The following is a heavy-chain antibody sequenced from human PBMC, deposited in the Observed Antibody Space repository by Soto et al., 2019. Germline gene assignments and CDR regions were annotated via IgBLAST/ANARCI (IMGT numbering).Heavy chain of an antibody. CDR2: LYYSGRT. CDR3: ARLAVAASPWFDP. Sequence: PSETLSLTCIVSGGSISSFYWSWIRQPPGKGLEWLGYLYYSGRTNYNPSLRSRVTISVDAANNHLSLKLTSVTAADTAVYYCARLAVAASPWFDPWGQGTLVTVSS. V-gene: IGHV4-59*08. J-gene: IGHJ5*02. D-gene: IGHD6-19*01. CDR1: GGSISSFY.